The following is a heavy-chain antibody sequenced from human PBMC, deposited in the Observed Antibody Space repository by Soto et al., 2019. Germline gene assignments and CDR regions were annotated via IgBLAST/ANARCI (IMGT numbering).Heavy chain of an antibody. CDR3: ARGTYYYDSSGPLGY. D-gene: IGHD3-22*01. J-gene: IGHJ4*02. Sequence: GASVKVSCKASGGTFSSYAISWVRQAPGQGLEWMGGIIPILGTANYAQKFQGRVTITADKSTSTAYMELSSLRSEDTAVYYCARGTYYYDSSGPLGYWGQGTLVTVSS. V-gene: IGHV1-69*10. CDR2: IIPILGTA. CDR1: GGTFSSYA.